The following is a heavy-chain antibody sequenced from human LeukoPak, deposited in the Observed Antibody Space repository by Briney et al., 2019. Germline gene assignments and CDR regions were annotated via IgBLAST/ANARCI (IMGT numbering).Heavy chain of an antibody. V-gene: IGHV4-61*02. J-gene: IGHJ4*02. CDR3: ARAREFSSSSGRAYYFDY. Sequence: SETLSLTCTVSGGSISSGSYYWSWIRQPAGKGLEWIGRIYTSGSTNYNPSLKSRVTMSVDTSKNQFSLKLSSVTAADTAVYYCARAREFSSSSGRAYYFDYWGQGTLVTVSS. CDR2: IYTSGST. CDR1: GGSISSGSYY. D-gene: IGHD6-6*01.